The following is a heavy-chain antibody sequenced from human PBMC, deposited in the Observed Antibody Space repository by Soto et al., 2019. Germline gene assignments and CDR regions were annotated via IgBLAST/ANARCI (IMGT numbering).Heavy chain of an antibody. Sequence: GGSLRLSCAASGFTFSSYWMNLVRQAPGKGLEWVAKIKQDGSEKYYVDSVKGRFTISRDNAKNSLYLQMNSLRAEDTAVYYCARLRASGWSFDLWGRGTLVTVSS. V-gene: IGHV3-7*01. CDR1: GFTFSSYW. J-gene: IGHJ2*01. CDR2: IKQDGSEK. CDR3: ARLRASGWSFDL. D-gene: IGHD3-10*01.